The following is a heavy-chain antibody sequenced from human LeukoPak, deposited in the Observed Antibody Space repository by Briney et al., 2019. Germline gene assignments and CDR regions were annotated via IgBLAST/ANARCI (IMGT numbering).Heavy chain of an antibody. Sequence: PGGSLRLSCAASGFTFSSYAMRWVRQAPGKGLEWVAVISYDGSNKYYADSVKGRFTISRDNSKNTLYLQMNSLRAEDTAVYYCARGGIQQLNAHVYYYYGMDVWGQGTTVTVSS. V-gene: IGHV3-30-3*01. CDR1: GFTFSSYA. CDR2: ISYDGSNK. CDR3: ARGGIQQLNAHVYYYYGMDV. D-gene: IGHD6-13*01. J-gene: IGHJ6*02.